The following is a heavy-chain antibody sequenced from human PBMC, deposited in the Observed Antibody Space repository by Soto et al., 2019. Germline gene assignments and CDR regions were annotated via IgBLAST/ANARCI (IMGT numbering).Heavy chain of an antibody. D-gene: IGHD2-2*01. J-gene: IGHJ6*02. CDR3: ASLVVPAANYYYYGMDV. V-gene: IGHV5-10-1*01. CDR2: IDPSDSYT. CDR1: GYSFTSYW. Sequence: GESLKISCKGSGYSFTSYWISWVRQMPGKGLEWMGRIDPSDSYTNYSPSFQGHVTISADKSISTAYLQWSSLKASDTAMYYCASLVVPAANYYYYGMDVWGQGTTVTVSS.